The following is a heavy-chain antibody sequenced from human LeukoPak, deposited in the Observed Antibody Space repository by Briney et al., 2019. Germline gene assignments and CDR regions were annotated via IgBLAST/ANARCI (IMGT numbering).Heavy chain of an antibody. CDR1: GGSISSYY. V-gene: IGHV4-59*01. J-gene: IGHJ4*02. CDR2: IYYSGST. D-gene: IGHD3-22*01. Sequence: SETLSLTCTVSGGSISSYYWSWIRQPPGKGLEWIGYIYYSGSTNYNPSLKSRVTISVDTSKNQCSLKLSSVTAADTAVYYCARVYYDSSATASFDYWGQGTLVTVSS. CDR3: ARVYYDSSATASFDY.